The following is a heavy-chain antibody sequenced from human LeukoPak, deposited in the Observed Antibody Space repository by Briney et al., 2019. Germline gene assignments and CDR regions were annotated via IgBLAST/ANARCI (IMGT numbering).Heavy chain of an antibody. CDR2: IYSGGDT. CDR1: GLTVSSNY. V-gene: IGHV3-66*01. Sequence: GGSLRLSCAASGLTVSSNYMSWVRQAPGKGLEWVSVIYSGGDTYYADSVQGRFTISRDNFKNTLYLQMNSLTAEDTAVYYCARDAYINSHPVRWFDPWGQGTLVTVSS. CDR3: ARDAYINSHPVRWFDP. J-gene: IGHJ5*02. D-gene: IGHD6-6*01.